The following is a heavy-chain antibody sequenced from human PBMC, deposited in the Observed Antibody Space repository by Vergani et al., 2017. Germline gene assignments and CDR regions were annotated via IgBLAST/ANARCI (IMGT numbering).Heavy chain of an antibody. D-gene: IGHD3-3*01. V-gene: IGHV1-18*01. CDR2: VSASTGKT. CDR3: VKDFWSISPSY. CDR1: GYIFMNYG. J-gene: IGHJ4*02. Sequence: QVQLVQSGAEVKKPGASVKISCKTSGYIFMNYGITWVRQAPGQGLEWMGWVSASTGKTHYAQSLQGRVTMTTDTSTSTAYMDLRSLGFDDTAIYYCVKDFWSISPSYWGKETLVTVSS.